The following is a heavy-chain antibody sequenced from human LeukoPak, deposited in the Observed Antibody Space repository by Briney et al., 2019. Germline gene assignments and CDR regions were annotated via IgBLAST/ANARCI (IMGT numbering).Heavy chain of an antibody. Sequence: GGSLRLSCAASGFTVSSNYMTWVRQAPGKGLEWVSFIYTGGSTYYADSVKGRFTISRDNSKNTLYLQMNSLRPEDAAVYYCANLPLWGQGTLVTVSS. CDR2: IYTGGST. J-gene: IGHJ4*02. CDR1: GFTVSSNY. V-gene: IGHV3-53*05. CDR3: ANLPL.